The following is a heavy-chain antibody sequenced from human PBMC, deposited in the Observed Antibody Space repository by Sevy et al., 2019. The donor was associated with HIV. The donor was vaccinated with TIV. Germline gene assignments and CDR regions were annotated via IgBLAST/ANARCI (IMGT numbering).Heavy chain of an antibody. J-gene: IGHJ4*02. D-gene: IGHD3-10*01. CDR1: GFTVSECY. CDR3: ARSDGSGRISYFDY. V-gene: IGHV3-11*01. Sequence: GGSLRLSCAASGFTVSECYMSWIRQAPGKGLEWISYISSGYTIKYADSVKGRFTISRDNAKNSLYLQMNSLRAEDTAVYYCARSDGSGRISYFDYWGQGSLVTVSS. CDR2: ISSGYTI.